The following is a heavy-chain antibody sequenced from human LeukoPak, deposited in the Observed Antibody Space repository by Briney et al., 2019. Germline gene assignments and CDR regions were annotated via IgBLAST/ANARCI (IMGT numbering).Heavy chain of an antibody. D-gene: IGHD4-11*01. CDR3: ARGEDYSTKVDY. Sequence: GGSLRLSCAASGFTFSSYAMHWVRQAPGKGLEWVAVISYDGSNKYYADSVKGRFTISRDNSKNTLYLQMYSLRAEDTAVYYCARGEDYSTKVDYWGQGTLVTVSS. V-gene: IGHV3-30-3*01. CDR2: ISYDGSNK. J-gene: IGHJ4*02. CDR1: GFTFSSYA.